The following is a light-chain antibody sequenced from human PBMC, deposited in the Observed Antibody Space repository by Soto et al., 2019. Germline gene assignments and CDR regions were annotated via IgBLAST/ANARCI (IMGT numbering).Light chain of an antibody. V-gene: IGKV3-20*01. CDR2: GAS. CDR1: QNVASNY. J-gene: IGKJ1*01. Sequence: EIVLTQAPGILSLSPGERATLSCRASQNVASNYLAWYQQKPGQAPRLLIYGASNRATGIPDRFSGSGSGTDFTLTISRLEPEDFAVYYCQQCGTPPTFGRATKVDIK. CDR3: QQCGTPPT.